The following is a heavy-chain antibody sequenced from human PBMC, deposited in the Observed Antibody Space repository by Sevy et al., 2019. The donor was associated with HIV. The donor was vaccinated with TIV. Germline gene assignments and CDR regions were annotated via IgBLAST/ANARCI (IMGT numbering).Heavy chain of an antibody. Sequence: GGSLRLSCAASGFNFSSYGMHWVRQAPGKGLEWVAVISYDGSSKYYGESVMGRFTISRDNSKNTLYLQISSLGAEETAVYYCAKESGSYYDFWSGHDAFDIWGQGTMVTVSS. CDR3: AKESGSYYDFWSGHDAFDI. D-gene: IGHD3-3*01. J-gene: IGHJ3*02. CDR2: ISYDGSSK. V-gene: IGHV3-30*18. CDR1: GFNFSSYG.